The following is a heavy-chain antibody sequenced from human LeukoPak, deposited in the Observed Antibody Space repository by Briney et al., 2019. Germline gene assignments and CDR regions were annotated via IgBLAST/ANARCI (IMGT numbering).Heavy chain of an antibody. V-gene: IGHV1-46*01. CDR1: GSTFTSYY. CDR2: INPSGGST. CDR3: ARDGGREYSSLNFDY. Sequence: PGAPLQISCQGSGSTFTSYYRHGVRQPPGEGREGMGIINPSGGSTSYAQKFQGRVTMTRDTSTSTVYMELSSLSSEATAVYYCARDGGREYSSLNFDYWGQGTLVTVSS. J-gene: IGHJ4*02. D-gene: IGHD6-6*01.